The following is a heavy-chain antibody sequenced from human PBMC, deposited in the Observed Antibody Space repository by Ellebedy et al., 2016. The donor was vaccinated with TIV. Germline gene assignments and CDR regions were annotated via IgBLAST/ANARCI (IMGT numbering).Heavy chain of an antibody. CDR1: GFTFSDYY. CDR2: ISSSGSTI. Sequence: GGSLRLSXAASGFTFSDYYMSWIRQAPGKGLEWVSYISSSGSTIYYADSVKGRFTISRDNAKNSLYLQMNSLRAEDTAVYYCARAEKYRLGESSAFDIWGQGTMVTVSS. J-gene: IGHJ3*02. D-gene: IGHD2-2*02. V-gene: IGHV3-11*01. CDR3: ARAEKYRLGESSAFDI.